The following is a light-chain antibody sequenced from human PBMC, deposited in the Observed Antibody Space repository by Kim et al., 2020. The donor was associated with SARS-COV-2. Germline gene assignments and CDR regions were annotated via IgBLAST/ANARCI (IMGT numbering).Light chain of an antibody. CDR3: AAWDDSLNGWV. Sequence: QSVLTQQPSVSGTPGQRVTISCSGSSSNIGSNIVNWYQQLPGTAPKLLIYTNNQRPSGVPDRFSGSKSGTSASLAISGLQSEEEADYYCAAWDDSLNGWVFGGGTQLTVL. CDR2: TNN. J-gene: IGLJ3*02. V-gene: IGLV1-44*01. CDR1: SSNIGSNI.